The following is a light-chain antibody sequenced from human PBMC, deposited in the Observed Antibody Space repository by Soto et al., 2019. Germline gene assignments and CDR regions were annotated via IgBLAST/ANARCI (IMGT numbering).Light chain of an antibody. CDR2: TTN. CDR1: TSNIGGNI. Sequence: QAVVTQPPSASGTPGQRVTISCSGSTSNIGGNIVNWYQQLPGAAPKLLIYTTNQRPSGVPDRFSGSKSGTSASLAISGLQSEDEADYYCAAWDDSLSAWVFGGGTQLTVL. CDR3: AAWDDSLSAWV. V-gene: IGLV1-44*01. J-gene: IGLJ3*02.